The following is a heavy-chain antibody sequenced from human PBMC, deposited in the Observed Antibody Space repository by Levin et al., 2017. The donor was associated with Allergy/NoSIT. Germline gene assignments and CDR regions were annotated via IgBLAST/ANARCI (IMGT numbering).Heavy chain of an antibody. J-gene: IGHJ4*02. V-gene: IGHV3-48*03. CDR3: ARQIRNFWSGYNYFDY. Sequence: GGSLRLSCAASGFPFSSYEMNWVRRAPGKGLEWVSYISSTGSTIYSADSVKGLFTISRENAKNSLYLHMNRLICQDTAVYYCARQIRNFWSGYNYFDYWRQATLVTVSS. CDR1: GFPFSSYE. D-gene: IGHD3-3*01. CDR2: ISSTGSTI.